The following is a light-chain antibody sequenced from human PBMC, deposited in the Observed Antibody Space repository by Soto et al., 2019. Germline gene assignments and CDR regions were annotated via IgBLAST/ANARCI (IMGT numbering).Light chain of an antibody. V-gene: IGKV3-20*01. J-gene: IGKJ2*01. CDR2: GAS. CDR3: RQFDDSRPAFT. CDR1: QTVNSKF. Sequence: ESVLTQSPGSLSLSPGERATLSCRATQTVNSKFLNWYQHKPGQAPRLLIYGASLRATGIPDRFSGSRSGADFTLTITRRQPEDSAVYFCRQFDDSRPAFTFGQGTKLEI.